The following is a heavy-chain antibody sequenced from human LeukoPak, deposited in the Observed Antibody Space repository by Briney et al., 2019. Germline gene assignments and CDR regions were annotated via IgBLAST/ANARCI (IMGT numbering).Heavy chain of an antibody. CDR2: IYYSGST. Sequence: PSPTLSLTCPVSDGFINSSYWSWIRQPPGKGLEWIGYIYYSGSTNYNPSLKSRVTISVDTSKNQFSLNLNSVTAADTAVYYCARAVAYGIDTGYFGYRGQVILVTVSS. V-gene: IGHV4-59*01. CDR3: ARAVAYGIDTGYFGY. J-gene: IGHJ4*02. CDR1: DGFINSSY. D-gene: IGHD2-8*02.